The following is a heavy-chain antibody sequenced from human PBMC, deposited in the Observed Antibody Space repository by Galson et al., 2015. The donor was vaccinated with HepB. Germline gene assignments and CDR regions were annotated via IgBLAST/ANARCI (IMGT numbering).Heavy chain of an antibody. J-gene: IGHJ5*01. CDR2: ISYDGSQK. D-gene: IGHD4-17*01. CDR3: AKEFYGDYSFDC. V-gene: IGHV3-30-3*01. Sequence: SLRLSCAASGFTFSKFAMHWVRQAPGKGLEWVTIISYDGSQKSYAESVRGRFTISRDNSKNTLYLQMNSLRAEDTAIFYCAKEFYGDYSFDCWGQGTLVTVSS. CDR1: GFTFSKFA.